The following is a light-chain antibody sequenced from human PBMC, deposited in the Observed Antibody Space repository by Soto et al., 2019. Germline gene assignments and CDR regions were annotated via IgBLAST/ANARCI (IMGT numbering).Light chain of an antibody. CDR1: SSDVGSYNL. CDR2: EVS. J-gene: IGLJ1*01. V-gene: IGLV2-23*02. Sequence: QSSLTQPASVSGSPGQSITISCTGTSSDVGSYNLVSWYQQHPGKAPKLMIYEVSKRPSGVSNRFSGSKSGNTASLTISGLQDEYEADYYCCSYAGSSTYVFGTGTKVTVL. CDR3: CSYAGSSTYV.